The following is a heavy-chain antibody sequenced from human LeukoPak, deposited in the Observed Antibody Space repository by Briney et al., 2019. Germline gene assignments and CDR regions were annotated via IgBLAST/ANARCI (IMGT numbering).Heavy chain of an antibody. D-gene: IGHD3-9*01. CDR3: AKVLLRYFDWLLPNFDY. Sequence: PGRSLRLSCAASGFTFSSYAMHWVRQAPGKGLEWVAVISYDGSNKYYADSVKGRFTISRDNSKNTLYLQMNSLRAEDTAVYYCAKVLLRYFDWLLPNFDYWGQGTLVTVSS. V-gene: IGHV3-30-3*01. J-gene: IGHJ4*02. CDR1: GFTFSSYA. CDR2: ISYDGSNK.